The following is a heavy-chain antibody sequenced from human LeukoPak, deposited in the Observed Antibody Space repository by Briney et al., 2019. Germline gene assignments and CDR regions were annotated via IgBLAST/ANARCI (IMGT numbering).Heavy chain of an antibody. CDR3: AKDSSTTVTTKGGPRRSFDY. CDR2: IKQDGSEK. V-gene: IGHV3-7*03. J-gene: IGHJ4*02. Sequence: GGSLRLSCAASGFTFSSYWMSWVRQAPGKGLEWVANIKQDGSEKYYVDSVKGRFTISRDNAKNSLYLQMNSLRAEDTAIYYCAKDSSTTVTTKGGPRRSFDYWGLGTLVTVSS. CDR1: GFTFSSYW. D-gene: IGHD4-17*01.